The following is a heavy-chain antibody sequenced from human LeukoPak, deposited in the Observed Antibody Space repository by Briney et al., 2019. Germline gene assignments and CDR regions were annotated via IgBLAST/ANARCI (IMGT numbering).Heavy chain of an antibody. Sequence: GASVKVSCKASGGTFSSYAISWVRQAPGQGLEWMGGIIPIFGTANYAQKFQGRVTITADESTSTAYMELSSLRSEDTAVYYCASEARLGYCSGGSCYYYYMDVWGKGTTVTASS. CDR3: ASEARLGYCSGGSCYYYYMDV. CDR1: GGTFSSYA. V-gene: IGHV1-69*13. D-gene: IGHD2-15*01. CDR2: IIPIFGTA. J-gene: IGHJ6*03.